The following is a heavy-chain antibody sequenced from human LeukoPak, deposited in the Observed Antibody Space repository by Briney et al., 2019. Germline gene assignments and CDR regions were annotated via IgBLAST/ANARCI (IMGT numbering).Heavy chain of an antibody. Sequence: GGSLRLSCAASGFTFSSYWMSWVRQAPGRGLEWVAALWSDGIKTSYADSVRGRFTISRDNSRHTLYLQMDSLRAEDTAVYYCGRDYASSWTPLFNYWGQGTLVTVSS. CDR3: GRDYASSWTPLFNY. D-gene: IGHD6-13*01. CDR1: GFTFSSYW. J-gene: IGHJ4*02. CDR2: LWSDGIKT. V-gene: IGHV3-33*08.